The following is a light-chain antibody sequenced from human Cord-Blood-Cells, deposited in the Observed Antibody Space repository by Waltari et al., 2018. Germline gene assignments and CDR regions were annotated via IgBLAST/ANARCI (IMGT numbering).Light chain of an antibody. Sequence: QSALTHPASVSGSPGQSITISCTGTSSDVGSYNLVSWYQQHPGKAPKLMIYEGSKLPSGVSNRFPGSKSGNTASLTISGLQAEDESDYYCCSYAGSSTWVFGGGTKLTVL. CDR2: EGS. J-gene: IGLJ3*02. V-gene: IGLV2-23*01. CDR1: SSDVGSYNL. CDR3: CSYAGSSTWV.